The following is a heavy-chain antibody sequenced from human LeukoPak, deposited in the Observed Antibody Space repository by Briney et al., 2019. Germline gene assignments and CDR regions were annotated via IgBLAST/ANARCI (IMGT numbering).Heavy chain of an antibody. J-gene: IGHJ4*02. CDR1: GFTFRNYG. CDR2: ISDAGST. CDR3: AKTPYLYDSRGYYTGDY. D-gene: IGHD3-22*01. Sequence: GGSLRLSCAASGFTFRNYGMSWVRQAPGKGLEWVSAISDAGSTYYADSVKGRFTISRDNSKNTLYLQLNNLRAEDTAVYYCAKTPYLYDSRGYYTGDYWGQGTLVTVSS. V-gene: IGHV3-23*01.